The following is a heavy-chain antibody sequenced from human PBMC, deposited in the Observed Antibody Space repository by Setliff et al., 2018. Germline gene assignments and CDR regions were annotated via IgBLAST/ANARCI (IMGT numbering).Heavy chain of an antibody. Sequence: ASVKVSCKSSGFTFTDYGITWVRQVPGQGLEWMGWINNYNFNTQYAQKFQGRVTLTTDKSTGTAYMELRSLRSDDTAVYYCSRLVRYCTTTSCQRLSGDDYWGQGALVTVS. CDR1: GFTFTDYG. V-gene: IGHV1-18*01. D-gene: IGHD2-2*01. J-gene: IGHJ4*02. CDR3: SRLVRYCTTTSCQRLSGDDY. CDR2: INNYNFNT.